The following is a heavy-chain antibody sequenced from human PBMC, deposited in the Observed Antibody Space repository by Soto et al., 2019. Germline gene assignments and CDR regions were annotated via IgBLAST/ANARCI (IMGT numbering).Heavy chain of an antibody. CDR1: GYTFTGYY. J-gene: IGHJ5*02. CDR3: ARRYCISTSCYANWFDP. Sequence: GASVKVSCKASGYTFTGYYMHWVRQAPGQGLEWMGWINPNSGGTNYAQKFQGWVTMTRDTSISTAYMELSSLRSEDTAVYYCARRYCISTSCYANWFDPWGQGTLVTVSS. V-gene: IGHV1-2*04. CDR2: INPNSGGT. D-gene: IGHD2-2*01.